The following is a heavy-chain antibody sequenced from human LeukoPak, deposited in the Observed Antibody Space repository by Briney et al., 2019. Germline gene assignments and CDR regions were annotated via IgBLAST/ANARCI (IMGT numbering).Heavy chain of an antibody. Sequence: GGSLRLSCAASGFTFSNSAMSWVRQAPGRGLEWVSTLSGSGITTYYADSVKGRFTISRDNSKNTLYLQMNSLRAEDTAVYYCARGIYSSGWSYFDYWGHGTLVTVSS. CDR1: GFTFSNSA. CDR3: ARGIYSSGWSYFDY. D-gene: IGHD6-19*01. CDR2: LSGSGITT. J-gene: IGHJ4*01. V-gene: IGHV3-23*01.